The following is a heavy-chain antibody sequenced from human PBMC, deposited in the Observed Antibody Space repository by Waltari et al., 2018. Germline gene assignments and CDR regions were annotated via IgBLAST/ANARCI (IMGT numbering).Heavy chain of an antibody. CDR2: EEQEEGET. D-gene: IGHD2-2*01. J-gene: IGHJ4*02. CDR3: ETGSVPY. CDR1: GYTFTDYY. V-gene: IGHV1-69-2*01. Sequence: EVQLVQSGAEVKKPGATVKISCKVSGYTFTDYYMHWVQQAPGKGLEWMGREEQEEGETIEAEKYKGRVTITGETSTDTAYMERSSLRSEDTAGYDGETGSVPYWGQGTLVTVSS.